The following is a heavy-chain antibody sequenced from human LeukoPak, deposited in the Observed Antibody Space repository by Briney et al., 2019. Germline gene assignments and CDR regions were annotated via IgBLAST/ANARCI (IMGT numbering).Heavy chain of an antibody. V-gene: IGHV3-21*04. CDR2: ITSSSSYK. CDR1: GFTFSNYN. Sequence: GGSLRLSCAAPGFTFSNYNMNWVRQAPGKGLEWISSITSSSSYKFYADSAKGRFTISRDNAKNSLYLQMNSLRAEDMALYYCAKGSSAWNEVFHFDYWGQGTLVTVSS. D-gene: IGHD6-19*01. J-gene: IGHJ4*02. CDR3: AKGSSAWNEVFHFDY.